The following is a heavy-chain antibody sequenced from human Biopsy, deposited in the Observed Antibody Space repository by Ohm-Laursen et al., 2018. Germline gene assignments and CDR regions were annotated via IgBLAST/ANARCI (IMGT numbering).Heavy chain of an antibody. D-gene: IGHD2/OR15-2a*01. CDR1: GGSSTNSG. J-gene: IGHJ6*02. CDR2: SIPMLGIA. Sequence: AAVKASCKASGGSSTNSGITWVRQAPGQGLEWMGRSIPMLGIANYAQKFQDRLTINSDKFTRTAYMELRSLRSEDTAVYYCARTSIMDVWGQGTTVTVSS. CDR3: ARTSIMDV. V-gene: IGHV1-69*04.